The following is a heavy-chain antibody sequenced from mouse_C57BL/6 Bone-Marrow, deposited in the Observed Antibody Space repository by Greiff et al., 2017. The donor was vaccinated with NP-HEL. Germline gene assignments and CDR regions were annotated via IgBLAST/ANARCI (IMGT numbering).Heavy chain of an antibody. CDR1: SYAFSSSW. V-gene: IGHV1-82*01. Sequence: QVQLQQSGPELVKPGASVKISCKASSYAFSSSWMNWVKQRPGKGLEWIGRIYPGDGDTNYNGKFKGKATLTADKSSSTAYMQLSSLTSEDSAVYFCARGDPAWFAYWGQGTLVTVSA. CDR3: ARGDPAWFAY. J-gene: IGHJ3*01. CDR2: IYPGDGDT.